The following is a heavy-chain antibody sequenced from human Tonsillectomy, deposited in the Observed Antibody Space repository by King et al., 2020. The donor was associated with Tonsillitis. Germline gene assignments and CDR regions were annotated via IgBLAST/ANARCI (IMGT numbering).Heavy chain of an antibody. CDR3: ARNFFHLPGSVKGYFDL. V-gene: IGHV4-39*07. Sequence: LQLQESGPGLVKPSETLSLTCTVSGASIISSFYSWGWIRQAPGRGLEWVAIVYYGGDTSFNPSLKGRVTASVDTTRSQFSLTFTYVTAADTAMYYCARNFFHLPGSVKGYFDLWGRGTLVTVSS. CDR2: VYYGGDT. D-gene: IGHD3-10*01. CDR1: GASIISSFYS. J-gene: IGHJ2*01.